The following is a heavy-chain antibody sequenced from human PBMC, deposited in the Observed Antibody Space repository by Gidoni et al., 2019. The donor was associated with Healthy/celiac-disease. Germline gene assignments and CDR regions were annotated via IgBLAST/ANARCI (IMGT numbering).Heavy chain of an antibody. CDR3: AKGYYYDSSGEYFQH. D-gene: IGHD3-22*01. CDR1: GFTLADYV. J-gene: IGHJ1*01. V-gene: IGHV3-9*01. CDR2: ISWKSGSI. Sequence: EVQLVESGGGVVQPGRALRLSCAASGFTLADYVMHWVRTAPGKGLEWVSGISWKSGSIGYADSVKGRLPISRDNSKNSLYRQMNSMRAEDTALYYCAKGYYYDSSGEYFQHWGQGTLVTVSS.